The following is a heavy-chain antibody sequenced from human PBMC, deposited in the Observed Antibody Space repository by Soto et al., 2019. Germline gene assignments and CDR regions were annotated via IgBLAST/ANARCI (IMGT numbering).Heavy chain of an antibody. CDR3: ARARSGDSVTD. CDR1: GGSVSSGDDY. CDR2: VSYSGET. Sequence: QVQLQESGPGLVKPSQTLSLTCTVFGGSVSSGDDYWSWIRQSPGKGLEWIGSVSYSGETDYNPSHKSRIALFVDTAMNQFYLRVSSVTDADTAVYYCARARSGDSVTDWAQGTLVTVSS. V-gene: IGHV4-30-4*01. J-gene: IGHJ4*02. D-gene: IGHD4-17*01.